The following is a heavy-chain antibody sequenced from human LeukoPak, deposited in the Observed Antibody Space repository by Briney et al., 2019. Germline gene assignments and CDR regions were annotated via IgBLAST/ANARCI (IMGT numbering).Heavy chain of an antibody. V-gene: IGHV3-23*01. CDR3: AKDTSNRKYNWFDP. CDR1: GSTFSSYS. J-gene: IGHJ5*02. D-gene: IGHD1-14*01. Sequence: PGGSLRLSCAASGSTFSSYSMNWVRQAPGKGLEWVSAISGSGGSTYYADSVKGRFTISRDNSKNTLYLQMNSLRAEDTAVYYCAKDTSNRKYNWFDPWGQGTLVTVSS. CDR2: ISGSGGST.